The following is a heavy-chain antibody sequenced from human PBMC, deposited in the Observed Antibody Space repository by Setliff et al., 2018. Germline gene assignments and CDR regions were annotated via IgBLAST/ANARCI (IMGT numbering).Heavy chain of an antibody. D-gene: IGHD2-21*02. J-gene: IGHJ5*02. Sequence: SVKVSCKASGGAFSTYSLSRVRQAPGQGFEWVGRIIPILGITNYAQRFQGRVTITADDSTSTIYMDVSSLRAKDTATYYCAGTDAYCAGDCSISWGQGTLVTVSS. CDR2: IIPILGIT. CDR3: AGTDAYCAGDCSIS. CDR1: GGAFSTYS. V-gene: IGHV1-69*13.